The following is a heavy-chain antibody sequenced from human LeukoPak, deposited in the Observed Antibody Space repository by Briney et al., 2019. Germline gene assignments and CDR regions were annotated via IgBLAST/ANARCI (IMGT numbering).Heavy chain of an antibody. CDR2: IIPIFGTA. V-gene: IGHV1-69*05. Sequence: ASVKVSCKASGGTFSSYAISWVRQAPGQGLGWMGGIIPIFGTANYAQKFQGRVTMTTDTSTSTAHMELRSLRSDDTAVYYCARQGYSGHSQGAADYWGQGTLVTVSS. J-gene: IGHJ4*02. D-gene: IGHD4-23*01. CDR1: GGTFSSYA. CDR3: ARQGYSGHSQGAADY.